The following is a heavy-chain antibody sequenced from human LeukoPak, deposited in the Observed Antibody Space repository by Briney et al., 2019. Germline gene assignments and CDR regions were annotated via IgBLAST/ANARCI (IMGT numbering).Heavy chain of an antibody. Sequence: SETLSLTCAVYGGSFSGYYWSWIHQPPGKGLEWIGEINHSGSTNYNPSLKSRVTISVDTSKNQFSLKLSSVTAADTAVYYCARGAPRYYYGSGSYYGYWGQGTLVTVSS. D-gene: IGHD3-10*01. CDR2: INHSGST. CDR1: GGSFSGYY. V-gene: IGHV4-34*01. CDR3: ARGAPRYYYGSGSYYGY. J-gene: IGHJ4*02.